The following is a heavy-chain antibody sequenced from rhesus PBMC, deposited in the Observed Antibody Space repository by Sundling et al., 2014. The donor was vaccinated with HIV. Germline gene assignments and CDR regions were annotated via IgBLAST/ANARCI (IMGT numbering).Heavy chain of an antibody. CDR2: ISGSSGST. J-gene: IGHJ6*01. V-gene: IGHV4-165*01. Sequence: QVQLQESGPGLVKPSETLSLTCAVSGGSFSGYYWGWIRQPPGKGLEWIGYISGSSGSTDYNPSLKSRVTISKDTSKNQFSLKLRSVTAADTAVYYCAIQYKYGLDSWGQGVVVTVSS. CDR3: AIQYKYGLDS. D-gene: IGHD3-3*01. CDR1: GGSFSGYY.